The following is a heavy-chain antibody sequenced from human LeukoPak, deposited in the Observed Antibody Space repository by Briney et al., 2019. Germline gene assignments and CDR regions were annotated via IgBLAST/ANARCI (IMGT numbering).Heavy chain of an antibody. D-gene: IGHD6-13*01. CDR2: ISGSGGST. J-gene: IGHJ5*02. CDR1: GFTFSDYY. CDR3: AKGPPKQQLVLSWFDP. V-gene: IGHV3-23*01. Sequence: PGGSLRLSCAASGFTFSDYYMSWIRQAPGKGLEWVSYISGSGGSTYYADSVKGRFTISRDNSKNTLYLQMNSLRAEDTAVYYCAKGPPKQQLVLSWFDPWGQGTLVTVSS.